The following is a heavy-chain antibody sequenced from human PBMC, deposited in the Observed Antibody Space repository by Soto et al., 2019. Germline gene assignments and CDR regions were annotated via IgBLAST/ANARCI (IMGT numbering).Heavy chain of an antibody. V-gene: IGHV4-31*03. CDR1: GGSISSGGDY. CDR2: IYYSGNT. CDR3: ARSHCTNGVCFRSNDAFDI. Sequence: SETLSLTCTVSGGSISSGGDYWSWIRQHPGKGLEWIGYIYYSGNTYYNPSLKSRVTISVDTSTNQFSLRLSSVTAADTAVYYCARSHCTNGVCFRSNDAFDIWGQGTMVTVSS. D-gene: IGHD2-8*01. J-gene: IGHJ3*02.